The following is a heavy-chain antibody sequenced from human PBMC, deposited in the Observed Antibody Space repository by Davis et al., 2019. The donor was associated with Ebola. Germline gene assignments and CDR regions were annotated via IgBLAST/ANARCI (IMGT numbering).Heavy chain of an antibody. D-gene: IGHD3-10*01. CDR2: ISSSGGST. V-gene: IGHV3-64D*06. CDR3: VKGSGSYFNYYGMDV. CDR1: GFTFSSFA. J-gene: IGHJ6*02. Sequence: GSLKISCSASGFTFSSFAMHWVRQAPGKGLKYVSAISSSGGSTYYADSVKGRFTISRDSSKNTLHLQMSSLRAEDMAVYYCVKGSGSYFNYYGMDVWGQGTTVTVSS.